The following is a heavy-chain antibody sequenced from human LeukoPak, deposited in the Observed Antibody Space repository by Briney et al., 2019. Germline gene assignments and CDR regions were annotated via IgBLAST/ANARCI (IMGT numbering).Heavy chain of an antibody. J-gene: IGHJ4*02. V-gene: IGHV3-30*04. Sequence: PGGPLRLSCAASGFTFSSYAMHWVRQAPGKGLEWVAVISYDGSNKYYADSVKGRFTISRDNSKNTLYLQMNSLRAEDTAVYYCARVTLGYFDYWGQGTLVTVSS. CDR2: ISYDGSNK. CDR3: ARVTLGYFDY. CDR1: GFTFSSYA. D-gene: IGHD1-26*01.